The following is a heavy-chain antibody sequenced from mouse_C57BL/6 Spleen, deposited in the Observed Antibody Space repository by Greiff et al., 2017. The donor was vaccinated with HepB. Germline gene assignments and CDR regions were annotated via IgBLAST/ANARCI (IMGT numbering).Heavy chain of an antibody. J-gene: IGHJ1*03. Sequence: VQLRQSVAELVRPGASVKLSCTASGFNIKNTYMHWVKQRPEQGLEWIGRIDPANGNTKYAPKFQGKATITADTSSNTAYLQLSSLTSEDTAIYYCARDYGSSYVDWYFDVWGTGTTVTVSS. D-gene: IGHD1-1*01. V-gene: IGHV14-3*01. CDR3: ARDYGSSYVDWYFDV. CDR1: GFNIKNTY. CDR2: IDPANGNT.